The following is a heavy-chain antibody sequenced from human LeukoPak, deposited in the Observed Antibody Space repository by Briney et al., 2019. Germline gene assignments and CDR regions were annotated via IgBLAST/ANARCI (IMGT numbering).Heavy chain of an antibody. J-gene: IGHJ6*03. D-gene: IGHD3-22*01. V-gene: IGHV3-74*01. Sequence: GGSLRLSCAASGFTFSSYWMHWVRQAPGKGLVWVPRINSDGSSTSYADSVKGRFTISRDNAKNTLYLQMNSLRAEDTAVYYCARYYYDSSGLVRMDYYYYYMDVWGKGTTVTVSS. CDR3: ARYYYDSSGLVRMDYYYYYMDV. CDR1: GFTFSSYW. CDR2: INSDGSST.